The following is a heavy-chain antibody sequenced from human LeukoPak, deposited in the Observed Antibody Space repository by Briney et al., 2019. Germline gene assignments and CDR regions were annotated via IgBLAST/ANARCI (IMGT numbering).Heavy chain of an antibody. CDR1: GYTFTGYY. V-gene: IGHV1-2*02. D-gene: IGHD2-15*01. CDR3: ARTSCSGGSCYTRPVDY. Sequence: ASVKVSCKASGYTFTGYYMHWVRQAPGQGLEWMRWINPNSGGTNYAQKFQGRVTMTRDTSISTAYMELSRLRSDDTAVYYCARTSCSGGSCYTRPVDYWGQGTLVTVSS. CDR2: INPNSGGT. J-gene: IGHJ4*02.